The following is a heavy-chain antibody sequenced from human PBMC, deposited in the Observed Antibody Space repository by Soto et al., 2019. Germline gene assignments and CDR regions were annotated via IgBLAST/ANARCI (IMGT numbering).Heavy chain of an antibody. D-gene: IGHD5-18*01. Sequence: QVQLVQSGAEVKKPGASVKVSCKASGYTFTSYAMHWVRQAPGQRLEWMGWINAGNGNTKYSQKFQGRVTITRDTSASTAYMELSSLRSEDTAVYYCARGYSYGSNWFDPWGQGTLVIVSS. V-gene: IGHV1-3*01. J-gene: IGHJ5*02. CDR2: INAGNGNT. CDR3: ARGYSYGSNWFDP. CDR1: GYTFTSYA.